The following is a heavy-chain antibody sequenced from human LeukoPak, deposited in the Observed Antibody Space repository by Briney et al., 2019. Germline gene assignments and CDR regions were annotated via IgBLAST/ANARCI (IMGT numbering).Heavy chain of an antibody. CDR1: GGSFSGHY. CDR3: ARTVVFSRVVAVEYWFDP. D-gene: IGHD2-15*01. CDR2: INHSGST. J-gene: IGHJ5*02. V-gene: IGHV4-34*01. Sequence: SETLSLTCAVYGGSFSGHYWSWIRQPPGKGLEWIGEINHSGSTNYNPSLKSRVTISVDTSKNQFSLKLSSVTAADTAVYYCARTVVFSRVVAVEYWFDPWGQGTLVTVSS.